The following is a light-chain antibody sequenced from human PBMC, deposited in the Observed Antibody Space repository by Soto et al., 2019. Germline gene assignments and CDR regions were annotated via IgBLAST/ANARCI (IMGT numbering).Light chain of an antibody. Sequence: QPVLTQSPSASASLGASVKLACTLSSGHSNYAIAWHQQQPEKGPRYLMKVNSDGSHTKGDGIPDRFSGSSSGAERYLTISSLQSEEEADYYCQTWDTGIQVFGGGTKVTVL. V-gene: IGLV4-69*01. J-gene: IGLJ2*01. CDR3: QTWDTGIQV. CDR1: SGHSNYA. CDR2: VNSDGSH.